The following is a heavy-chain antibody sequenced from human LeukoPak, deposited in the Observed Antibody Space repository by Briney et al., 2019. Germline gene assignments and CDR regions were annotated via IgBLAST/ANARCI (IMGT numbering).Heavy chain of an antibody. D-gene: IGHD2-2*02. J-gene: IGHJ4*02. CDR2: IKSKTDGGTT. CDR3: TTDLYHYCSSTSCYIIVATYYLDY. CDR1: GFTFSNAW. Sequence: GGSLRLSCAASGFTFSNAWMSWVRQAPGKGLEWVGRIKSKTDGGTTDYAAPVKGRFTISRDDSKNTLYLQMNSLKTEDTAVYYCTTDLYHYCSSTSCYIIVATYYLDYWGQGTLVTVSS. V-gene: IGHV3-15*01.